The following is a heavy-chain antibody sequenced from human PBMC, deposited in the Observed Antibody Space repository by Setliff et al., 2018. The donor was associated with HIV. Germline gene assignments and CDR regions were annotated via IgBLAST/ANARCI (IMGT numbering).Heavy chain of an antibody. V-gene: IGHV4-39*01. J-gene: IGHJ3*02. CDR1: GGSMSSSSYY. D-gene: IGHD3-10*01. CDR2: IYYSGAT. Sequence: LSLTCTVSGGSMSSSSYYWGWIRQTPDKGLEWIGIIYYSGATYYNPSLTSRVTISVDTSRNQFSLKLRSVTAADTAAYYCARLGYVSGGFYKTPGPYYFEIWGQGTVVTVSS. CDR3: ARLGYVSGGFYKTPGPYYFEI.